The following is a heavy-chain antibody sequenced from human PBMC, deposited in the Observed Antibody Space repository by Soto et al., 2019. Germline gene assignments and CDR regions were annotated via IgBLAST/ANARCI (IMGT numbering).Heavy chain of an antibody. Sequence: ASVKVSCKASGGTFSSYAISWVRQAPGQGLEWMGGITPISGTANYAQKFQGRVTITADASTSTAYMELSSLRSEDTAVYYCARWSYDSSGYVDYWGQGTLVTVSS. CDR3: ARWSYDSSGYVDY. CDR2: ITPISGTA. D-gene: IGHD3-22*01. CDR1: GGTFSSYA. V-gene: IGHV1-69*13. J-gene: IGHJ4*02.